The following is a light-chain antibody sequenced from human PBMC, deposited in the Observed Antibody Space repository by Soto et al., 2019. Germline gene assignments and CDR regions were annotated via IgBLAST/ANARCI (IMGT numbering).Light chain of an antibody. CDR2: DAS. CDR1: QDISNY. Sequence: DIQMTQSQSSLSASVGDRVTITCQASQDISNYLNWYQQKPGKAPKLLIYDASNLETGVPSRFSGSGSGTDFTFTISSLQPEDIATYYCQQYDNLLPMYTFGQGTKLEIK. V-gene: IGKV1-33*01. CDR3: QQYDNLLPMYT. J-gene: IGKJ2*01.